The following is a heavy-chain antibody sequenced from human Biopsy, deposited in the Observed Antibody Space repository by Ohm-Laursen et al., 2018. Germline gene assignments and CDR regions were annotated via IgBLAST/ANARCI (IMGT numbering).Heavy chain of an antibody. CDR1: GFTFSASA. V-gene: IGHV3-73*01. D-gene: IGHD3-10*01. CDR2: IRSKAKSYAT. J-gene: IGHJ4*02. CDR3: TLEGAGFDN. Sequence: LRLSCTASGFTFSASAVHWVRQASGKGLEWVGRIRSKAKSYATAYAASVTGRFTISRDDSKNTTYLQMNSLKTKDTAVYYCTLEGAGFDNWGQGTLVTVSS.